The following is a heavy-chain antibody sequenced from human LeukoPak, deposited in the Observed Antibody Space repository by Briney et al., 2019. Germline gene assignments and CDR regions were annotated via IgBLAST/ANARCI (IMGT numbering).Heavy chain of an antibody. CDR1: GFAFSSYG. V-gene: IGHV3-30*02. CDR3: AKDLYYYDSSGYSRCDS. D-gene: IGHD3-22*01. CDR2: IRYDGSNK. Sequence: GGSLRLSCAASGFAFSSYGMHWVRQAPGKGLEWVAFIRYDGSNKYYADSVKGRFTISRDNSKNTLYLQMYSLRAEDTAVYYCAKDLYYYDSSGYSRCDSWGQGTLVTVSS. J-gene: IGHJ4*02.